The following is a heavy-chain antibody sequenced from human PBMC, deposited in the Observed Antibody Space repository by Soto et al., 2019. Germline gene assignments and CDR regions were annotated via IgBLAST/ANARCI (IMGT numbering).Heavy chain of an antibody. CDR2: IYRDGKT. CDR1: GFTVSSSF. D-gene: IGHD2-21*01. CDR3: ARDIPEDRDETWGACDV. V-gene: IGHV3-66*01. J-gene: IGHJ3*01. Sequence: EVQLVESGGGLVQPGGSLRLSCLASGFTVSSSFMNWVRQAPGKGLEWVSVIYRDGKTFYADSVKGRFTISRDKAKNPLYLQMSGLRVGDTAVYYCARDIPEDRDETWGACDVWGQGTMVPVSS.